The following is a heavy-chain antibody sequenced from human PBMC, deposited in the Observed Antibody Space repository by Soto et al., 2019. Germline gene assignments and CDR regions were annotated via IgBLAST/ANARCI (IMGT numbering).Heavy chain of an antibody. Sequence: QVQLVESGGGVVQPGGSLRLSCAASGFSFSRFAIHWVRQAPGKGLEWVAVISKDGSVIYYADSVKGRFTISRDNSKSSLFLQVNSLTSEETAVYHWARSRSGAVPDSLGFWGQGTLVTVSS. V-gene: IGHV3-30-3*01. CDR1: GFSFSRFA. J-gene: IGHJ4*02. CDR2: ISKDGSVI. D-gene: IGHD3-10*01. CDR3: ARSRSGAVPDSLGF.